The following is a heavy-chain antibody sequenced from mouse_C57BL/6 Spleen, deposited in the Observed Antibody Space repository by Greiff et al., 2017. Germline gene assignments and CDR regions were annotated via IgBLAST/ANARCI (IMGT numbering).Heavy chain of an antibody. Sequence: EVKLQESGPELVKPGASVKISCKASGYSFTGYYMHWVKQSHGNILDWIGYIYPYNGVSSYNQKFKGKATLTVDKSSSTAYMELRSLTSEDSAVYYCARVYYDYGKDYYAMDYWGQGTSVTVSS. CDR3: ARVYYDYGKDYYAMDY. J-gene: IGHJ4*01. D-gene: IGHD2-4*01. CDR1: GYSFTGYY. V-gene: IGHV1-31*01. CDR2: IYPYNGVS.